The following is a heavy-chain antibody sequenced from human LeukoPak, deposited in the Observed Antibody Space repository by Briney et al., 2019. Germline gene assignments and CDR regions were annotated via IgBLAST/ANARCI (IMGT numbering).Heavy chain of an antibody. CDR1: GGSISSYY. CDR2: IYYSGST. Sequence: SETLSLTCTVSGGSISSYYWSWIRQPPGKGLEWIGYIYYSGSTNYNPSLKSRVTISVDTSKNQFSLKLSSVTAADTAVYYRARDHDCSGGSCYYFDYWGQGTLVTVSS. J-gene: IGHJ4*02. D-gene: IGHD2-15*01. V-gene: IGHV4-59*01. CDR3: ARDHDCSGGSCYYFDY.